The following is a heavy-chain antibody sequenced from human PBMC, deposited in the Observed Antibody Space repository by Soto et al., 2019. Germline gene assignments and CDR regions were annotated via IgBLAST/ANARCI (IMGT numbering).Heavy chain of an antibody. J-gene: IGHJ6*02. CDR3: ARDYIAAAGYYYYGMDV. Sequence: ASVKGSCKAAGYSFSSYYMHWVRQAPGQGLEWMGIINPSGGSTSYAQKFQGRVTMTRDTSTSTVYMELSSLRSEDTAVYYCARDYIAAAGYYYYGMDVWGQGTTVTVSS. CDR2: INPSGGST. V-gene: IGHV1-46*01. CDR1: GYSFSSYY. D-gene: IGHD6-13*01.